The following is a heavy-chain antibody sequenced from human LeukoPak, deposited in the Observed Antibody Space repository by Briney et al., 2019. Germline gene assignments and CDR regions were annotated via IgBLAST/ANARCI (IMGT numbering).Heavy chain of an antibody. Sequence: SETLSLTCTVSGGSLSSYYWSWIRHPPGKGLEWIGYIYYSGSTTYNPSLKSRVTISVDTSKNQFSLKLSSVTAADTAVYYCARDRGSGWNDAFDIWGQGTMVTVS. V-gene: IGHV4-59*01. CDR3: ARDRGSGWNDAFDI. J-gene: IGHJ3*02. D-gene: IGHD6-19*01. CDR1: GGSLSSYY. CDR2: IYYSGST.